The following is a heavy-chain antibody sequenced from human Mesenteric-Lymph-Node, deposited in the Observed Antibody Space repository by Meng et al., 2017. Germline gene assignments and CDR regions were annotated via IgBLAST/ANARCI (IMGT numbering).Heavy chain of an antibody. CDR3: AREVLLLRADY. D-gene: IGHD1-26*01. V-gene: IGHV1-18*01. Sequence: ASVKVSCKASGGTFSSYAISWVRQAPGQGLEWMGWISAYNGNTNYAQKLQGRVTMTTDTSTSTAYMELRSLRSDDTAVYYCAREVLLLRADYWGQGTLVTVSS. CDR1: GGTFSSYA. CDR2: ISAYNGNT. J-gene: IGHJ4*02.